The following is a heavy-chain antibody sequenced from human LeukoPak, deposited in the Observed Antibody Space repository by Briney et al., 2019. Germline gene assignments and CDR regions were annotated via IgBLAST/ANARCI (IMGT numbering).Heavy chain of an antibody. J-gene: IGHJ5*02. CDR1: GDSVSSNNVA. CDR3: AREVSGTTLDP. V-gene: IGHV6-1*01. D-gene: IGHD1-1*01. CDR2: TYYRSKLYS. Sequence: SQTLSLTCAISGDSVSSNNVAWHWIRQSPSRGLEWLVRTYYRSKLYSAYAVSVKSRINISPDTSTNQFSLQLNSVTPEDTAVYFCAREVSGTTLDPWGQGTLVTVSS.